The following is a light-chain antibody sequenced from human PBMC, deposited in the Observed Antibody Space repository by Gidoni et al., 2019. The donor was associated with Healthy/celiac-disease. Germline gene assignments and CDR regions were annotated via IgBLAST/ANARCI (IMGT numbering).Light chain of an antibody. J-gene: IGKJ2*01. Sequence: IQMTQSPSSLFASVGDSVTITCRASQSSSSYLNWYQQKPGKAPNLLIYDASSLQSGVPSRFSGSGSGTDFTLTISSLQPEDFATYYCQQSYSTPPYTFGQGTKLEIK. V-gene: IGKV1-39*01. CDR2: DAS. CDR1: QSSSSY. CDR3: QQSYSTPPYT.